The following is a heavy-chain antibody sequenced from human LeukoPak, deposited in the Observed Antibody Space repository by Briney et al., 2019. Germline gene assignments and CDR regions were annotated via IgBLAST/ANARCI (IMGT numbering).Heavy chain of an antibody. CDR1: GGSISSYY. V-gene: IGHV4-4*07. CDR2: IYTSGST. CDR3: ARDRGYYDSSGYYAFDI. D-gene: IGHD3-22*01. Sequence: SETLSLTCTVSGGSISSYYWSWIRQPARKGLEWIGRIYTSGSTDYNPSLKSRLTMSVDTSKNQFSLKLSSVTAADTAVYYCARDRGYYDSSGYYAFDIWGQGTMVTVSS. J-gene: IGHJ3*02.